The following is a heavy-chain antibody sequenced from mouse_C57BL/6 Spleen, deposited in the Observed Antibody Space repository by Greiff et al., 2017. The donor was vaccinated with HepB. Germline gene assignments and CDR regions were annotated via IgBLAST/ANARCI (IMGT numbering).Heavy chain of an antibody. CDR3: ARQGVGGDY. V-gene: IGHV1-64*01. D-gene: IGHD1-1*01. CDR2: IHPNSGST. CDR1: GYTFTSYC. Sequence: VQLQQPGAELVKPGASVKLSCKASGYTFTSYCMHWVKQRPGQGLEWIGMIHPNSGSTNYNEKFKSKATLTVDKSSSTAYRQRSSLTSEDSAVYYCARQGVGGDYWGQGTSVTVSS. J-gene: IGHJ4*01.